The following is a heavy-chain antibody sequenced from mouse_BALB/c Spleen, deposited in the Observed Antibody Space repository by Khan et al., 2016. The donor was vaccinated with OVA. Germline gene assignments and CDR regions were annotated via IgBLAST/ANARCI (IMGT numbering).Heavy chain of an antibody. CDR2: ISSDGSYT. J-gene: IGHJ3*01. D-gene: IGHD4-1*01. CDR3: ASHLTGSFAY. V-gene: IGHV5-6*01. Sequence: EVELVESGGDLVKPGGSLKLSWAASGFTFSSYGMSWVRQTPDKRLEWVATISSDGSYTYYPDSVKGRFTISRDNVKNTLYLQMSSLKSEDTAMYYCASHLTGSFAYWGQGTLVTVSA. CDR1: GFTFSSYG.